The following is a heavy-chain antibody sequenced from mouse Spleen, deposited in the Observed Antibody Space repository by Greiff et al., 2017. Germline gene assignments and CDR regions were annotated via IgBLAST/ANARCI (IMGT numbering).Heavy chain of an antibody. CDR1: GYTFTNYW. D-gene: IGHD1-3*01. J-gene: IGHJ3*01. CDR3: ARGDVLKAGVFAY. Sequence: QVQLKESGAELVRPGTSVKISCKASGYTFTNYWLGWVKQRPGHGLEWIGDIYPGGGYTNYNEKFKGKATLTADTSSSTAYMQLSSLTSEDSAVYFCARGDVLKAGVFAYWGQGTLVTVSA. V-gene: IGHV1-63*02. CDR2: IYPGGGYT.